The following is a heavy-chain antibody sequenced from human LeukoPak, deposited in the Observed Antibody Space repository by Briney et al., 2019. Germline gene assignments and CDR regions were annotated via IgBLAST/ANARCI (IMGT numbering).Heavy chain of an antibody. J-gene: IGHJ4*02. CDR2: IRQDGDTK. CDR3: ARSLPYGTTWYGRSDF. Sequence: GGSLRLSCAASGFPFNAYWMTRVRQAPGEGLEWVANIRQDGDTKYYVDSVKGRFTISRDNAMNSLYLQMNSLRAEDTAIYYCARSLPYGTTWYGRSDFWGQGTLVTVSS. CDR1: GFPFNAYW. D-gene: IGHD6-13*01. V-gene: IGHV3-7*03.